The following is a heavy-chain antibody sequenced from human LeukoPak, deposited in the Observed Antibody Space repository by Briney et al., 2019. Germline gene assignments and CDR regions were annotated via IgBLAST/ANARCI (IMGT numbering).Heavy chain of an antibody. Sequence: SETLSLTCTASGGSISSGGYYWSWLRQHPGKGLEWIGYIYYSGSTYYNPSLKSRVTISVDTSKNQFSLKLSSVTAADTAVYYCARMASSTKFDPWGQGTLVTVSS. D-gene: IGHD2-2*01. CDR1: GGSISSGGYY. CDR2: IYYSGST. V-gene: IGHV4-31*03. J-gene: IGHJ5*02. CDR3: ARMASSTKFDP.